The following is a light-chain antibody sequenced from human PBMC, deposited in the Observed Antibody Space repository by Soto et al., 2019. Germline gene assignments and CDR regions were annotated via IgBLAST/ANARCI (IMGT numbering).Light chain of an antibody. CDR3: MQALQTPLT. V-gene: IGKV2-28*01. CDR1: QNLLNSNGYNY. J-gene: IGKJ4*01. CDR2: LGS. Sequence: DIVMTQSPLSLPVTPGEPASISCRSSQNLLNSNGYNYLDWYVQKPGQSPQLLIYLGSSRASGVPDRFSGSGSGTHFTLKISRVEAEDVGVYYCMQALQTPLTFGGGTMVEIK.